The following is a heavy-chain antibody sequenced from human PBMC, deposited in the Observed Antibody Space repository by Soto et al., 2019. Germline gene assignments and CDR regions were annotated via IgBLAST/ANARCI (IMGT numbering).Heavy chain of an antibody. V-gene: IGHV3-30*03. J-gene: IGHJ4*02. D-gene: IGHD3-10*01. CDR1: GFTFSSYC. CDR2: ISYDGRNK. CDR3: ARNGSGNYYHFDY. Sequence: PGGSLILSCAASGFTFSSYCMHWVRQAPGKGLEWVAVISYDGRNKYYADSVKGRFTNSRDNSKNTLYLQVNSLRADDTAVYYCARNGSGNYYHFDYWGQGTLVTVSA.